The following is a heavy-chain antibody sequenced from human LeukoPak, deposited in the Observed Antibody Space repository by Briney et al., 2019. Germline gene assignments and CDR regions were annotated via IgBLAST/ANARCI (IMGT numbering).Heavy chain of an antibody. Sequence: GGSLRLSCAASGFTFSSYSMNWVRQAPGKGLEWVSSISSSSYIYYADSVKGRFTISRDNAKNSLYLQMNSLRAEDTAVYYCAAYYDFWSGYYLAFDIWGQGTMVTVSS. CDR1: GFTFSSYS. V-gene: IGHV3-21*01. CDR2: ISSSSYI. D-gene: IGHD3-3*01. J-gene: IGHJ3*02. CDR3: AAYYDFWSGYYLAFDI.